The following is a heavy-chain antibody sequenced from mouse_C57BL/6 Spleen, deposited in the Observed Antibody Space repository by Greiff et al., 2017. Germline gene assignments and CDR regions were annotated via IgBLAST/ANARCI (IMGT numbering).Heavy chain of an antibody. J-gene: IGHJ4*01. CDR1: GYAFSSYW. CDR3: ARGRSNYDYAMDY. Sequence: VQLQQSGAELVKPGASVKISCKASGYAFSSYWMNWVKQRPGKGLEWIGQICPGDGDTTYNGKFQGKATLTAAKSSSTAYMQLSSLTSEDSAVYFCARGRSNYDYAMDYWGQGTSVTVSS. D-gene: IGHD2-5*01. V-gene: IGHV1-80*01. CDR2: ICPGDGDT.